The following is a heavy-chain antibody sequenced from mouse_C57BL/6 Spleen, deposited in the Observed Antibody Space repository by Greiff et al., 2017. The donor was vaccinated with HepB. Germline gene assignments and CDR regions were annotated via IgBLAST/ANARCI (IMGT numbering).Heavy chain of an antibody. Sequence: EVQRVESGGDLVKPGGSLKLSCAASGFTFSSYGMSWVRQTPDQRLEWVATISSGGSYTYYPDSVKGRFTISRDNAKNTLYMQMSSLKSEDTAMYYCAREPGTGFAYWGQGTLVTVSA. V-gene: IGHV5-6*01. J-gene: IGHJ3*01. D-gene: IGHD4-1*01. CDR1: GFTFSSYG. CDR2: ISSGGSYT. CDR3: AREPGTGFAY.